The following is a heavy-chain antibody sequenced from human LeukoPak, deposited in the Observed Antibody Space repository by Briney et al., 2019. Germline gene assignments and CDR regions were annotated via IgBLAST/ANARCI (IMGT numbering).Heavy chain of an antibody. CDR3: AKDKGRSLSGSYYFDY. Sequence: GSLRPSLGASGFTFGEYAQPLGRQTSGEGLGWVSPISWDGGSTYYADSVKGRFTISRDNSKNSLYLQMNSLRAEDTALYYCAKDKGRSLSGSYYFDYWGQGTLVTVSS. J-gene: IGHJ4*02. D-gene: IGHD1-26*01. CDR1: GFTFGEYA. V-gene: IGHV3-43D*03. CDR2: ISWDGGST.